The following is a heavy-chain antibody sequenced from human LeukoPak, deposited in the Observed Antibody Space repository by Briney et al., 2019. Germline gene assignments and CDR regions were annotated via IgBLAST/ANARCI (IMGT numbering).Heavy chain of an antibody. D-gene: IGHD2-15*01. CDR1: GYTFTGYY. Sequence: ASVKVSCKASGYTFTGYYMHWVRQAPGQGLEWMGWINPNSGGTNYAQKFQGRVTMTRDTSISTAYMELSRLRSDDTAVYYCARDIVVVVAATPSAFDIWGQGTMVTVSS. J-gene: IGHJ3*02. CDR2: INPNSGGT. CDR3: ARDIVVVVAATPSAFDI. V-gene: IGHV1-2*02.